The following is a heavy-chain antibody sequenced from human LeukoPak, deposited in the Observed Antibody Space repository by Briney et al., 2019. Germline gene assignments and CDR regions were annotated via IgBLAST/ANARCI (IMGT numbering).Heavy chain of an antibody. CDR2: IYSTGST. V-gene: IGHV3-53*01. CDR3: ARNLDTAMATSFDC. CDR1: GGSISSY. J-gene: IGHJ4*02. Sequence: ETLSLTCTVSGGSISSYMNWVRQAPGKGLEWVSVIYSTGSTQYADSVKGRFTISRDKSKNTLFLEMNSLRAEDTAVYYCARNLDTAMATSFDCWGQGTLVTVSS. D-gene: IGHD5-18*01.